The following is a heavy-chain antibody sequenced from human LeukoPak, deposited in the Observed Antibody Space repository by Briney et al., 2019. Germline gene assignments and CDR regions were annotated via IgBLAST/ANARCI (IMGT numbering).Heavy chain of an antibody. Sequence: SVKVSCKASGGTFSSYAIRWVRQAPGQGLEWMGGIIPIFGTANYAQKFQGRVTITADKSTSTAYMELSSLRSEDTAVYYCARSDDYGDSTSFDYWSQGTLVTVSS. CDR1: GGTFSSYA. CDR2: IIPIFGTA. CDR3: ARSDDYGDSTSFDY. J-gene: IGHJ4*02. V-gene: IGHV1-69*06. D-gene: IGHD4-17*01.